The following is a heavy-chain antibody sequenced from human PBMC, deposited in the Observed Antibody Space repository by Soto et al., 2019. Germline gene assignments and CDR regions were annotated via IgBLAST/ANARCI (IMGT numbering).Heavy chain of an antibody. CDR3: VRDGTKTLRDWFDP. D-gene: IGHD1-1*01. V-gene: IGHV4-4*07. CDR2: IYATGTT. Sequence: SETLSLTCTVSGAPISGFYWSWIRKSAGKGLEWIGRIYATGTTDYNPSLKSRVMMSVDTSKKQFSLKLRSVTAADTAVYYCVRDGTKTLRDWFDPWGQGISVTVSS. J-gene: IGHJ5*02. CDR1: GAPISGFY.